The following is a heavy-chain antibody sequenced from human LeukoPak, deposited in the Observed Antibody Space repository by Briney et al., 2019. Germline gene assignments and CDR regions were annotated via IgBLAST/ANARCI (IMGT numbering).Heavy chain of an antibody. CDR3: TRSLVN. D-gene: IGHD5/OR15-5a*01. CDR2: IKPDGSEI. Sequence: GGSLRLSCVASGFSFSDSWMDWVRQAPGKGMEWVANIKPDGSEIYYVDAVKGRFTISRDNAKNSLYLQMNSLRVDDTAVYYCTRSLVNWGQGTTVTVSS. CDR1: GFSFSDSW. V-gene: IGHV3-7*02. J-gene: IGHJ6*02.